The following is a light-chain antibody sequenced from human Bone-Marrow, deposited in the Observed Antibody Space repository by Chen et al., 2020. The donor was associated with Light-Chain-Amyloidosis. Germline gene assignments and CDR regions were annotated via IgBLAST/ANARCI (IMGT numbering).Light chain of an antibody. CDR2: EDD. CDR3: QSYQGSSQGV. V-gene: IGLV6-57*01. Sequence: NFMLAQPHPVSEPPGASVCTSCPRSSGSIATNYVQWYQQRPGSSPTTVIYEDDQRPSGVPDRFSGSIDRSSNSASLTISGLKTEDEADYYCQSYQGSSQGVFGGGTKLTVL. J-gene: IGLJ3*02. CDR1: SGSIATNY.